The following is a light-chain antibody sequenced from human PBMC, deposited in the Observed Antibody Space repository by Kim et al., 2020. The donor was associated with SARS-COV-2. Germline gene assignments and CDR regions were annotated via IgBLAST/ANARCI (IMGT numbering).Light chain of an antibody. J-gene: IGLJ2*01. CDR3: QAWDSFTAVV. Sequence: SYELTQPPSVSVSPGQTASITCSGDKLGDKYACWYQQKPGQSPVLVIYQDSKRPSGIPERFSGSNSGNTATLTISGTQAMDEADYYCQAWDSFTAVVFGGGTQLTVL. CDR2: QDS. V-gene: IGLV3-1*01. CDR1: KLGDKY.